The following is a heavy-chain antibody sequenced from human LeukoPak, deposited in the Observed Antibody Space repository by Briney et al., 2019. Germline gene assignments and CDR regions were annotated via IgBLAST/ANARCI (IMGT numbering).Heavy chain of an antibody. CDR3: ARDPYSGNYGNYYFYYMDV. J-gene: IGHJ6*03. V-gene: IGHV3-21*01. CDR2: ITSSGTYI. D-gene: IGHD1-26*01. CDR1: GFTFNNYN. Sequence: GGSLRLSCATSGFTFNNYNMNWVRQAPGRALEWVSSITSSGTYIFYADSVKGRFTISRDNAKNSLYLQMNSLGPEDTAVYYCARDPYSGNYGNYYFYYMDVWGKGTTVTISS.